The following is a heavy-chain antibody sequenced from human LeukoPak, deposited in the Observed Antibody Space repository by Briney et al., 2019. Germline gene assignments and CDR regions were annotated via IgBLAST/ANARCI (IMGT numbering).Heavy chain of an antibody. Sequence: GGSLRLSCAVSGFTFSNAWMSWVRQAPGKGLEWVGRIKSKTDGGTTDYAAPVKGRFTISRDDSKNTLYLQMNSLKTEDTAVYYCTTAVGMYYDFWSGYLNNWFDPWGQGTLVTVSS. CDR2: IKSKTDGGTT. CDR3: TTAVGMYYDFWSGYLNNWFDP. J-gene: IGHJ5*02. CDR1: GFTFSNAW. D-gene: IGHD3-3*01. V-gene: IGHV3-15*01.